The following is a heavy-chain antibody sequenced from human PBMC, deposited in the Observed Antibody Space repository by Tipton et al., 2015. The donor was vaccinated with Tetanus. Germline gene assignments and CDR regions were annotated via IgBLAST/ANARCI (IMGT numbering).Heavy chain of an antibody. Sequence: GLVKPSETLSLTCNVSGGSISGYYWSWIRQPPEKGLEWIGNLHYTGSTKYNPSLKSRVTMSADTSKNHFSLNLRSVTAADTAVYFCARDPGDFASGGTFDIWGQGTMVAVSS. D-gene: IGHD4-23*01. CDR1: GGSISGYY. CDR2: LHYTGST. J-gene: IGHJ3*02. V-gene: IGHV4-59*01. CDR3: ARDPGDFASGGTFDI.